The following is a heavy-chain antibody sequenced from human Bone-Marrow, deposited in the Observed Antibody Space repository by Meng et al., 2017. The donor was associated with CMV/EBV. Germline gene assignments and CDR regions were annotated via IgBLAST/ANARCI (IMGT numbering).Heavy chain of an antibody. V-gene: IGHV3-7*03. D-gene: IGHD2-2*01. CDR3: AKNQYHLTPSWYFDL. CDR1: GFSISSFW. Sequence: GGSLRLSCVASGFSISSFWMSWVRQAPGKGLEWVANIEQDDSEDYHVDPVRGRFTISRDNAKNSLYLQMNSLRTDDTALYYCAKNQYHLTPSWYFDLWGRGTLVTVSS. CDR2: IEQDDSED. J-gene: IGHJ2*01.